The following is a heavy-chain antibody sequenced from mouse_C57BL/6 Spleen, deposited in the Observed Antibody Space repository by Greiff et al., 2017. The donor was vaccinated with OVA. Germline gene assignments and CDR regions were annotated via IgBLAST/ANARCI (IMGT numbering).Heavy chain of an antibody. CDR1: GYTFTDYY. V-gene: IGHV1-26*01. Sequence: VQLQQSGPELVKPGASVKISCKASGYTFTDYYMNWVKQSHGKSLEWIGDINPNNGGTSYNQKFKGKATLTVDKSSSTAYMELRSLTSEDSAVYYCARRDMLTFDYWGQGTTLTVSS. CDR3: ARRDMLTFDY. D-gene: IGHD2-1*01. J-gene: IGHJ2*01. CDR2: INPNNGGT.